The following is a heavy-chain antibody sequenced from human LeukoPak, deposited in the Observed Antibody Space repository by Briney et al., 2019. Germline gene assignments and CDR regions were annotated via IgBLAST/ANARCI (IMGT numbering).Heavy chain of an antibody. J-gene: IGHJ4*02. CDR1: GYSISSGYY. V-gene: IGHV4-38-2*02. Sequence: PSETLSLTCTVSGYSISSGYYWGWIRQPPGEGLEWIGSIYHSGSTYYNPSLKSRVTISVDTSKNQFSLKLSSVTAADTAVYYCARDLRGFRDIVVVPAVFSFDYWGQGTLVTVSS. CDR3: ARDLRGFRDIVVVPAVFSFDY. CDR2: IYHSGST. D-gene: IGHD2-2*01.